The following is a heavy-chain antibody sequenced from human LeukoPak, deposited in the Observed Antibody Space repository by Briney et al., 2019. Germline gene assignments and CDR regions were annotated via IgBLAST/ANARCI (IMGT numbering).Heavy chain of an antibody. CDR1: GYTFTSYD. Sequence: ASVRVSCKASGYTFTSYDINWVRQAPGQGLEWMGWMNPNSGNTGYAQKFQGRVTMTRNTSISTAYMELSSLRSEDTAVYYCARRHGDGYNVDYWGQGTLVTVSS. CDR3: ARRHGDGYNVDY. J-gene: IGHJ4*02. D-gene: IGHD5-24*01. CDR2: MNPNSGNT. V-gene: IGHV1-8*01.